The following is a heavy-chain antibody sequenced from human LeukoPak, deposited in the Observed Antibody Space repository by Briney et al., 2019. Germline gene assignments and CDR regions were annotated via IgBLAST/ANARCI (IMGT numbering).Heavy chain of an antibody. D-gene: IGHD3-22*01. V-gene: IGHV1-2*02. Sequence: GASVKVSCKASGYTFTGYYMHWVRQAPGQGLEWMGWINPNSGGTNYAQKFQGRVTMTRDTSISTAYMELSRLRSDDTVVYYCAYDSTGYDLGAFDIWGQGTMVTVSS. CDR3: AYDSTGYDLGAFDI. J-gene: IGHJ3*02. CDR2: INPNSGGT. CDR1: GYTFTGYY.